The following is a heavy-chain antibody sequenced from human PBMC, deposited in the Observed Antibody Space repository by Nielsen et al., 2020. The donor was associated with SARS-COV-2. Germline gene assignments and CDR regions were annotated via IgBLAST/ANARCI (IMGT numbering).Heavy chain of an antibody. V-gene: IGHV3-48*03. D-gene: IGHD3-3*01. CDR3: ARGFYDFWSGYYVSYFDY. Sequence: GESLKISCVASGFTFSSHEMNWVRQAPGKGLEWVSYITSSSSTIYYADSVKGRFTISRDNAKNSLYLQMNSLRAEDTALYHCARGFYDFWSGYYVSYFDYWGQGTLVTVSS. J-gene: IGHJ4*02. CDR1: GFTFSSHE. CDR2: ITSSSSTI.